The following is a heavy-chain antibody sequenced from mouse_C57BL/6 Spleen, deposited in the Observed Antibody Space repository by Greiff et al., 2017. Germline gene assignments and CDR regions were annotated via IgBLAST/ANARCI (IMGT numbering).Heavy chain of an antibody. CDR1: GYTFTDYE. V-gene: IGHV1-15*01. J-gene: IGHJ1*03. Sequence: VKLQQSGAELVRPGASVTLSCKASGYTFTDYEMHWVKQTPVHGLEWIGAIDPETGGTAYNQKFKGKAILTADKSSSTAYMELRSLTSEDSAVYYCTRSHYGSSYWYFDVWGTGTTVTVSS. D-gene: IGHD1-1*01. CDR3: TRSHYGSSYWYFDV. CDR2: IDPETGGT.